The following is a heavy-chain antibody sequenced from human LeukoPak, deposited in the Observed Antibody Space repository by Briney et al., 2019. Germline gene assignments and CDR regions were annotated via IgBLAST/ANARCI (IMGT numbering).Heavy chain of an antibody. CDR3: ATSLGPLTEY. CDR1: GFAFSSNW. V-gene: IGHV3-74*01. CDR2: INSGGSGT. D-gene: IGHD7-27*01. Sequence: GGSLRLSCAASGFAFSSNWMHWVRQTPGKGLVWVSRINSGGSGTSYADSVEGRFTISRDNAKNTLYLQMNSLKGEDTAVYYCATSLGPLTEYWGQGTLVAVSS. J-gene: IGHJ4*02.